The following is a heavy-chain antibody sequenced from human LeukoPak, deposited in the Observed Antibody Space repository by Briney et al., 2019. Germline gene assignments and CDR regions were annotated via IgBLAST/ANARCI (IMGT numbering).Heavy chain of an antibody. CDR1: GGTFSSYA. J-gene: IGHJ4*02. CDR3: ARGEEYSSGWGKY. D-gene: IGHD6-19*01. Sequence: SVKVSCKASGGTFSSYAISWVRQAPGQGLEWMGGIIPIFGTANYAQKFQGRVTITPDESTSTAYMELSSLRSDDTAVYYCARGEEYSSGWGKYWGQGTLVTVSS. V-gene: IGHV1-69*13. CDR2: IIPIFGTA.